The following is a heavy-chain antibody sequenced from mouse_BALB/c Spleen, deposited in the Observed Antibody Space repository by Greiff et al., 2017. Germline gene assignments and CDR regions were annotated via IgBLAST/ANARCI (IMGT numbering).Heavy chain of an antibody. D-gene: IGHD1-1*01. Sequence: EVQLVESGGGLVQPGGSLRLSCATSGFTFTDYYMSWVRQPPGKALEWLGFIRNKANGYTTEYSASVKGRFTISRDNSQSILYLQMNTLRAEDSATYYCARGGGYYYGSSLFAYWGQGTLVTVSA. CDR3: ARGGGYYYGSSLFAY. CDR2: IRNKANGYTT. CDR1: GFTFTDYY. V-gene: IGHV7-3*02. J-gene: IGHJ3*01.